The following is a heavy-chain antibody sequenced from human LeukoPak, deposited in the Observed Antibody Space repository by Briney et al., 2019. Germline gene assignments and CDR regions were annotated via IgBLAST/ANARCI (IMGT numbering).Heavy chain of an antibody. D-gene: IGHD1-7*01. CDR1: GFTFPAYH. CDR3: ASDAGGSRGNYDY. CDR2: INPNSGVT. V-gene: IGHV1-2*02. J-gene: IGHJ4*02. Sequence: ASVTVSCKASGFTFPAYHMHWVRQAPGQGLEWMGWINPNSGVTNYAQKFQGTVTMARDTSISTAYMELNRLRSDDTAIYYCASDAGGSRGNYDYWGQGTLVTVSS.